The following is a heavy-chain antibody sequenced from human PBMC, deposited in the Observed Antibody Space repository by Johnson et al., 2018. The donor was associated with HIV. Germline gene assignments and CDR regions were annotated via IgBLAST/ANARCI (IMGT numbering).Heavy chain of an antibody. CDR2: IRYDGSNK. Sequence: GGLVQPGGSLRLSCADSGFTFSSYGMHWVRQAPGKGLAWVAFIRYDGSNKYYADSLKGRFTISRDNSKTTLYLQMNSLRAEDTAVYYCARELRGGHTDAFDIWGQGTMVTVSS. V-gene: IGHV3-30*02. D-gene: IGHD5-18*01. J-gene: IGHJ3*02. CDR1: GFTFSSYG. CDR3: ARELRGGHTDAFDI.